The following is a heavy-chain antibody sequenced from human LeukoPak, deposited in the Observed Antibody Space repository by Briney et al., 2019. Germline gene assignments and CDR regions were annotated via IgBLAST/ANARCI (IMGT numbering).Heavy chain of an antibody. V-gene: IGHV3-30*02. D-gene: IGHD6-19*01. J-gene: IGHJ4*02. CDR2: IRYDGSNK. Sequence: GGSLRLTCAASAFTFSSYGMNWVRQAPAQGLEWVAYIRYDGSNKYYADSVKGRFTISRDNSKNTLYLQMNSLRAEDTAVYYCAKDRGSGWQTTYYFDYWGQGTLVTVSS. CDR1: AFTFSSYG. CDR3: AKDRGSGWQTTYYFDY.